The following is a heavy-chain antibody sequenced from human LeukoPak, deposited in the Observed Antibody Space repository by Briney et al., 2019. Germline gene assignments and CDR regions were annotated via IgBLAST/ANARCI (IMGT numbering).Heavy chain of an antibody. Sequence: PSEALSLTCTVSGGSISSYYWSWIRRPPGKGLVWVGYIYYSGSTNYNPSLKSRVTISVDTSKTQFSLKLSSVTAADTAVYYCARATLLWFGESPYYLDYWGQGTLVTVSS. V-gene: IGHV4-59*01. CDR3: ARATLLWFGESPYYLDY. J-gene: IGHJ4*02. D-gene: IGHD3-10*01. CDR2: IYYSGST. CDR1: GGSISSYY.